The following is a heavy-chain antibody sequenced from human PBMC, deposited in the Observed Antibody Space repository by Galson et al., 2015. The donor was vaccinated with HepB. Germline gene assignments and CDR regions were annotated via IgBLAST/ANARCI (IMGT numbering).Heavy chain of an antibody. CDR3: ARDPNCSSTSCYEMGAFDI. V-gene: IGHV3-30*04. CDR1: GFTFSSYA. J-gene: IGHJ3*02. Sequence: SLRLSCAASGFTFSSYAMHWVRQAPGKGLEWVAVISYDGSNKYYADSVKGRFTISRDNSKNTLYLQMNSLRAEDTAVYYCARDPNCSSTSCYEMGAFDIWGQGTMVTVSS. CDR2: ISYDGSNK. D-gene: IGHD2-2*01.